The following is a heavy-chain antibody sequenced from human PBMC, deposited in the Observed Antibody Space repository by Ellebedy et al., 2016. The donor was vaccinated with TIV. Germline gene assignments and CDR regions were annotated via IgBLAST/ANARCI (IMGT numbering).Heavy chain of an antibody. V-gene: IGHV3-30-3*01. Sequence: PGGSLRLSCAVSGFTFSDHAMHWVRQAPGKGLEWVGTISYTGGSQNYADSVKGRFTISRDNAKNSLYLQMNSLRDEDTAVYHCVRRSVDFWGQGTLVTVSS. CDR2: ISYTGGSQ. CDR3: VRRSVDF. J-gene: IGHJ4*02. CDR1: GFTFSDHA.